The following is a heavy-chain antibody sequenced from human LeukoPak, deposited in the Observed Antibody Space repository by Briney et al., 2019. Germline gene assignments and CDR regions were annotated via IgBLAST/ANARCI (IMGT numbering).Heavy chain of an antibody. CDR1: GFTFSSYA. J-gene: IGHJ4*02. V-gene: IGHV3-30-3*01. D-gene: IGHD4-17*01. Sequence: GGSLRLSCAASGFTFSSYAMHWVRQAPGKGLEWVAVISYDGSNKYYADSVKGRFTISRDNSKNTLYLQMNSLRAEDTAVYYCARDRDYAFDSWGQGTLVTVSS. CDR3: ARDRDYAFDS. CDR2: ISYDGSNK.